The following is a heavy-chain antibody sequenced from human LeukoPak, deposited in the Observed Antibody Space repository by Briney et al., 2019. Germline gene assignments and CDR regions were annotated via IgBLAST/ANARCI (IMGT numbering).Heavy chain of an antibody. CDR3: AAGGMVEMATSSPFDY. CDR2: INPNSGGT. D-gene: IGHD5-24*01. Sequence: ASVKVSCKASGYTFTGYYMHWVRQAPGQGLEWMGWINPNSGGTNYAQKFQGRVTMTRDTSISTAYMELSRLRSDDTAMYYCAAGGMVEMATSSPFDYWGQGTLVTVSS. V-gene: IGHV1-2*02. CDR1: GYTFTGYY. J-gene: IGHJ4*02.